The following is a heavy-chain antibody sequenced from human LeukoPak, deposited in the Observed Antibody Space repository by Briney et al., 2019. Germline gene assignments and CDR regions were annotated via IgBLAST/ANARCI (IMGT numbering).Heavy chain of an antibody. CDR3: ARQKYCSSTSCYYSYYYGMDV. CDR2: IYPGDSDT. CDR1: GYSFTSYW. V-gene: IGHV5-51*01. J-gene: IGHJ6*02. Sequence: KTGESLKISCKGSGYSFTSYWIGWVRQMRGKGLEWMGIIYPGDSDTRYSPSFQGQVTISADKSISTAYLQWSSLKASDTAMYYCARQKYCSSTSCYYSYYYGMDVWGQGTTVTVSS. D-gene: IGHD2-2*01.